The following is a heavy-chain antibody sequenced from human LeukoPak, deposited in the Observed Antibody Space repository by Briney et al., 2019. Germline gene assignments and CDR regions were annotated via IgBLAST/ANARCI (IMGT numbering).Heavy chain of an antibody. J-gene: IGHJ4*02. Sequence: ASVKVSCKASGYTFTSYYMHWVRQAPGQGLEWMGIINPSGGSTSYAQKFQGRVTMTRDMSTSTVYMELSSLRSEDTAVYYCARDRDDIVVVPAAMYYFDYWGQGTLVTVSS. CDR2: INPSGGST. V-gene: IGHV1-46*01. CDR1: GYTFTSYY. D-gene: IGHD2-2*01. CDR3: ARDRDDIVVVPAAMYYFDY.